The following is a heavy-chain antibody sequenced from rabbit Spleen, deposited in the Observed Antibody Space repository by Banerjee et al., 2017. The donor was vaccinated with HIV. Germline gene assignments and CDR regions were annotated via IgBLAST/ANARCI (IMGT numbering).Heavy chain of an antibody. CDR3: ARVGGYRYNGMDL. D-gene: IGHD7-1*01. CDR1: GFSFSGTYY. J-gene: IGHJ6*01. Sequence: QSLEESGGDLVKPGASLTLTCTASGFSFSGTYYMCWVRQAPGKGLEWIACIDAGSGPNTWYATWAKGRFTISKTSSTTVTLQMTSLTAADTATYFCARVGGYRYNGMDLWGPGTLVTVS. CDR2: IDAGSGPNT. V-gene: IGHV1S40*01.